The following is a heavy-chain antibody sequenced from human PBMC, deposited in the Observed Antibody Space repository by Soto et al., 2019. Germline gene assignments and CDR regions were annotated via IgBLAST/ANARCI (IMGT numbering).Heavy chain of an antibody. CDR3: ARDNIVSKGYGMDV. CDR1: GDSISTIDYF. Sequence: PSETLSLTCSVSGDSISTIDYFWAWIRQPPGQALEYIGYIYKTATTYYNPSFESRVAISLDTSKSQFSLNVTSVTAPDTAVYFCARDNIVSKGYGMDVWGQGTTVTVSS. D-gene: IGHD5-12*01. J-gene: IGHJ6*02. V-gene: IGHV4-30-4*01. CDR2: IYKTATT.